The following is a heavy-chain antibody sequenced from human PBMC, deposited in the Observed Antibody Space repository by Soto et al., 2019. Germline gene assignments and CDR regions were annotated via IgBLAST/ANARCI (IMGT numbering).Heavy chain of an antibody. CDR1: GFSLSTSGVG. D-gene: IGHD4-4*01. V-gene: IGHV2-5*01. Sequence: ESGPTLVNPTQTLTLTCTFSGFSLSTSGVGVGWIRQPPGKALEWLALIYWNDDKRYSPSLKSRLTITKDTSKNQVVLTMTNMDPVDTATYYCAHSPTVTGPFGYYGMDVWGQGTTVTVSS. CDR2: IYWNDDK. J-gene: IGHJ6*02. CDR3: AHSPTVTGPFGYYGMDV.